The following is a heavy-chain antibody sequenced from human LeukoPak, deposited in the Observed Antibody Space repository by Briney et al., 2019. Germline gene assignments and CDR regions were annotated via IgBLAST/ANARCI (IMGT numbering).Heavy chain of an antibody. CDR1: GGSFSGYY. D-gene: IGHD3-22*01. CDR3: ARTLDSRRYIVRRPYSMDV. J-gene: IGHJ6*02. CDR2: INHSGST. V-gene: IGHV4-34*01. Sequence: SETLSLTCAVYGGSFSGYYWSWIRQPPGKGLEWIGEINHSGSTNYNPSLKSRVTISVDTSKNQFSLKLSSVTAADTAVYYCARTLDSRRYIVRRPYSMDVWGQGTTVTVSS.